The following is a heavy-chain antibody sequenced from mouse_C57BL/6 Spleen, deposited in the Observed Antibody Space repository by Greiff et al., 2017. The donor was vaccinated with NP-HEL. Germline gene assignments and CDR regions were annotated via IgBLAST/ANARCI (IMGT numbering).Heavy chain of an antibody. J-gene: IGHJ4*01. CDR3: AREDYGSFYAMDY. CDR1: GYTFTSYW. CDR2: INPSNGGT. V-gene: IGHV1-53*01. D-gene: IGHD1-1*01. Sequence: VQLQQPGTELVKPGASVKLSCKASGYTFTSYWMHWVKQRPGQGLEWIGNINPSNGGTNYNEKFKSKATLTVDKSSSTAYMQLSSLTSEDSAVYYCAREDYGSFYAMDYWGQGTSVTVSS.